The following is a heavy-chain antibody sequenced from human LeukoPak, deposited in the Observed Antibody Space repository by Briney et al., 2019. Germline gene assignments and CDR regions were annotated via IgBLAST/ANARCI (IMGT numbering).Heavy chain of an antibody. D-gene: IGHD4-17*01. CDR1: GGSISSHY. V-gene: IGHV4-59*11. CDR3: ARGDYGEYPGNY. Sequence: SETLSLTCSVSGGSISSHYWSWLRQPPGKGLEWIGYIYSSGSTNYNNPSLKSRVTISLDTSKNQFSLKLTSLTSADTAVYYCARGDYGEYPGNYWGQGALVTVSS. CDR2: IYSSGST. J-gene: IGHJ4*02.